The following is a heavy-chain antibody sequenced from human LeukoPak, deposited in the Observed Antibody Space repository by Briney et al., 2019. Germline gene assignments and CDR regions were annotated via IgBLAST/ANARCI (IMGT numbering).Heavy chain of an antibody. Sequence: SETLSLTCAVYGGSFSGYYWSWIRQPPGKGLEWIGVVNHSGSTNYNPSPKSRGIISVDTSKNQFSLKLSSVTAADQAVYYCARGGYVLLWFGPPLINNWLDPWGQGTLVTVSS. CDR2: VNHSGST. J-gene: IGHJ5*02. V-gene: IGHV4-34*01. CDR1: GGSFSGYY. D-gene: IGHD3-10*01. CDR3: ARGGYVLLWFGPPLINNWLDP.